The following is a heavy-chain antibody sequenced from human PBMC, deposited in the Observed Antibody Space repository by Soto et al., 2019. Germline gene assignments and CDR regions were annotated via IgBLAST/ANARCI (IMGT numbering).Heavy chain of an antibody. V-gene: IGHV3-21*01. CDR1: GFTFRSYS. J-gene: IGHJ4*02. D-gene: IGHD2-21*02. CDR2: ISGNSVYI. CDR3: ARFKGEEVHETAY. Sequence: GGSLRLSCAASGFTFRSYSMNWVRQAPGKGLEWVSSISGNSVYIIYADSLKGRFTVSRDDAKNSVFLQMDSLRTDDTAIYFCARFKGEEVHETAYWGQGTLVTVSS.